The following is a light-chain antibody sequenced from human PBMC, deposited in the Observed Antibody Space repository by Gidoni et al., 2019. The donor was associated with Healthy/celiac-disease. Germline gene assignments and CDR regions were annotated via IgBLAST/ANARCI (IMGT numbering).Light chain of an antibody. Sequence: SSELTQDPALSVALGQTVRITCQGDSLRSYYASWYQQKPGQAPVLVIYGKNNRPSGIPDRFSGSRSGNTAYLTINGAQAEDEADYYCNSRDRSGNNRNVVFGGGTKLTVI. J-gene: IGLJ2*01. CDR2: GKN. CDR3: NSRDRSGNNRNVV. V-gene: IGLV3-19*01. CDR1: SLRSYY.